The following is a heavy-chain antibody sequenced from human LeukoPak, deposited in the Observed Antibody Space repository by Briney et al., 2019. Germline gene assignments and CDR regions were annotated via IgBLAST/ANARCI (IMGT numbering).Heavy chain of an antibody. V-gene: IGHV4-39*07. CDR1: GDSMTSNTCY. CDR3: ARDRRGTMVRGVIRREYYFDY. Sequence: SETLSLTCSVSGDSMTSNTCYWGWIRQPPGKRLEWIGTICYGGKTYYSPSLQGRVSISVDTSTHQLSLKLSSVTAADTAVYYCARDRRGTMVRGVIRREYYFDYWGQGTLVTVSS. CDR2: ICYGGKT. D-gene: IGHD3-10*01. J-gene: IGHJ4*02.